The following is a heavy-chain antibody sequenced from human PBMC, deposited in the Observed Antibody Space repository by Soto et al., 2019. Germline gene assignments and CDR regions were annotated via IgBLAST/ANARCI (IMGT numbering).Heavy chain of an antibody. V-gene: IGHV3-30*18. CDR1: GFSFSNNG. CDR3: AKDRVESGLGEIDY. D-gene: IGHD3-16*01. Sequence: QVQLVESGGGVVQPGRSLRLSCAASGFSFSNNGMHWVRQAPGKGLEWVAIISYDGSNKYCADSVKGRFTISRDNSKNTLYLQMNSLRVEDTAVYYCAKDRVESGLGEIDYWGQGTLVTVSS. J-gene: IGHJ4*02. CDR2: ISYDGSNK.